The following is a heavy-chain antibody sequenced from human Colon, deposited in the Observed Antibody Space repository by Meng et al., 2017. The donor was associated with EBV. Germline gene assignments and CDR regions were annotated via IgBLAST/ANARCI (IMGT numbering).Heavy chain of an antibody. CDR1: CGSFSGYY. CDR3: ARGPGGSYYLYYFDY. D-gene: IGHD1-26*01. V-gene: IGHV4-34*01. Sequence: HVQHTQWGAGLLKPSETLSLTCGAYCGSFSGYYWSWIRQPPEKGLEWIGEINHSGSTNYNPSLKSRVTISVDTSKKQFSLKLSSVTAADTAVYYCARGPGGSYYLYYFDYWGQGTLVTVSS. J-gene: IGHJ4*02. CDR2: INHSGST.